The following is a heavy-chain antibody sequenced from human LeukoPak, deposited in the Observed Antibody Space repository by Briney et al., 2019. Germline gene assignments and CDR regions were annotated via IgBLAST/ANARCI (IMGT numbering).Heavy chain of an antibody. CDR3: TRDSALLGVASDL. CDR1: GFPFNTYA. Sequence: GGSLRLSCSASGFPFNTYAIHWVRQAPGKGLEYVAGISSNGDNTDFADSAKGRFTISRDNSKSTLFPQMNSLRAEDTAVYFCTRDSALLGVASDLWGQGTVVTVSS. J-gene: IGHJ3*01. CDR2: ISSNGDNT. D-gene: IGHD2-15*01. V-gene: IGHV3-64D*06.